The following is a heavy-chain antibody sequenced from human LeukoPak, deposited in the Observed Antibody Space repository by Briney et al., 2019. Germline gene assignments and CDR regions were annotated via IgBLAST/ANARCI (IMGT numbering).Heavy chain of an antibody. J-gene: IGHJ4*02. V-gene: IGHV4-61*05. CDR2: IYYSGST. CDR3: ARGKGQWLVPFDY. D-gene: IGHD6-19*01. Sequence: KTSETLSLTCSVSGGSISSSSFYWGWIRQPPGKGLEWIGYIYYSGSTNYNPSLKSRVTISVDTSKNQFSLKLSSVTAADTAVYYCARGKGQWLVPFDYWGQGTLVTVSS. CDR1: GGSISSSSFY.